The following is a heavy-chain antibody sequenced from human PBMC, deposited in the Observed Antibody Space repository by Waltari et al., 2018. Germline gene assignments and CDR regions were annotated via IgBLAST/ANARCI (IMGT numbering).Heavy chain of an antibody. J-gene: IGHJ6*02. Sequence: QVQLQQWGAGLLKPSETLSLTCAVYGGSFSGYYWSWIRQPPGKGLEWIGEINHSGSTNDNPFLKSRVTISVETSKNQFSLKLSSVTAADTAVYYCASAPSGSGMDVWGQGTTVTVSS. CDR2: INHSGST. D-gene: IGHD1-1*01. CDR3: ASAPSGSGMDV. V-gene: IGHV4-34*01. CDR1: GGSFSGYY.